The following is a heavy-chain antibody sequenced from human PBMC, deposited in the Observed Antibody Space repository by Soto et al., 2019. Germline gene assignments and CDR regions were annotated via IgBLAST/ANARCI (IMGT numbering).Heavy chain of an antibody. J-gene: IGHJ4*02. D-gene: IGHD6-19*01. CDR1: GYTFTSYG. V-gene: IGHV1-18*01. CDR3: ARDQAPYSNGWYY. CDR2: INTTNGNT. Sequence: QLYLVQSGAEVKKPGASVKVSCKASGYTFTSYGIIWVRQAPGQGLEWMGWINTTNGNTHYAQKLQGRVTMTTDTSTTPAYMELRSRRTDDTAVYFCARDQAPYSNGWYYWGQGTLVTVSS.